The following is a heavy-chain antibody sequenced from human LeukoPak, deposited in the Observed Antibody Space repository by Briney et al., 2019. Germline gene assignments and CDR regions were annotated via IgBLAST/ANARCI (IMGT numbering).Heavy chain of an antibody. CDR3: AKDGNRNSWYWGYFQH. Sequence: GGSLRLSCAASGFTFSSYAMHWVRQAPGKGLEWVAVISYDGSNKYYADSVKGRFTISRDNSKNTLYLQMNSLRPEDTAVYYCAKDGNRNSWYWGYFQHWGQGSLVTVSS. CDR1: GFTFSSYA. J-gene: IGHJ1*01. CDR2: ISYDGSNK. V-gene: IGHV3-30-3*01. D-gene: IGHD6-13*01.